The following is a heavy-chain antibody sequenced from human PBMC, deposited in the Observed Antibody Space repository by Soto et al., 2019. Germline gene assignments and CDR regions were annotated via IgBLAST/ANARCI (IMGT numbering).Heavy chain of an antibody. Sequence: QVQLVESGGGVVQPGRSLRLSCAASGFTFSSYGMHWDRQAPGKGLEWVAVISYDGSNKYYADSVKGRFTISRDNSKNTLYLQMNSLRAEDTAVYYCAKKGPHDAFDIWGQGTMVTVSS. J-gene: IGHJ3*02. CDR3: AKKGPHDAFDI. V-gene: IGHV3-30*18. CDR2: ISYDGSNK. CDR1: GFTFSSYG.